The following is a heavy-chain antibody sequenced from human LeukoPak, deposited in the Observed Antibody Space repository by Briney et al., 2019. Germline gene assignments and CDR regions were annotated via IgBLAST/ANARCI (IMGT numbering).Heavy chain of an antibody. Sequence: SETLSLTCTVSGGSISSSSDYWGWIRQPPGKGLEWIGSVYYSGSTYYNPSLKSRVTISVDTSKNQFSLKLSSVTAADTAVYYCARLVPYYYDSSGYYPLDYWGQGTLVTVSS. D-gene: IGHD3-22*01. V-gene: IGHV4-39*01. J-gene: IGHJ4*02. CDR3: ARLVPYYYDSSGYYPLDY. CDR1: GGSISSSSDY. CDR2: VYYSGST.